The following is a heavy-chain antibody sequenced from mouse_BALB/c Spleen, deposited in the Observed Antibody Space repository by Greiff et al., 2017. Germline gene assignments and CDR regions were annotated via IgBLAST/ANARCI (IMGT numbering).Heavy chain of an antibody. J-gene: IGHJ1*01. CDR2: IYPYNGGT. Sequence: EVQLQQSGPELVKPGASVKISCKASGYTFTDYNMHWVKQSHGKSLEWIGYIYPYNGGTGYNQKFKSKATLTVDNSSSTAYMELRSLTSEDSAVYYCARRLRLYWYFDVWGAGTTVTVSS. V-gene: IGHV1S29*02. CDR1: GYTFTDYN. D-gene: IGHD2-12*01. CDR3: ARRLRLYWYFDV.